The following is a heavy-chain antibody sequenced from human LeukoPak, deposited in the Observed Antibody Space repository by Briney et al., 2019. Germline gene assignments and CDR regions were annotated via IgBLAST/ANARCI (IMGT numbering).Heavy chain of an antibody. D-gene: IGHD3-9*01. CDR3: AFSYYDILTGYSAFDY. Sequence: GGSLRLSCAASGFNVSANYMSWVRQAPGKGLEWVSVIYSGGTTYYADSVKGRSTISRHNSKNTLYLQMNNLRAEDTAIYYCAFSYYDILTGYSAFDYWGQGTLVTVSS. J-gene: IGHJ4*02. CDR1: GFNVSANY. CDR2: IYSGGTT. V-gene: IGHV3-53*01.